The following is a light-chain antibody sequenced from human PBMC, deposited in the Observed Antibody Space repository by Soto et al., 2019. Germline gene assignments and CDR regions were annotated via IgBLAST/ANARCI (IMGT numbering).Light chain of an antibody. V-gene: IGLV1-44*01. CDR2: NNS. J-gene: IGLJ2*01. Sequence: QSVLTQPPSASGTPGQMVTISCSGSSSNIGSNTVNWYQQLPGMAPKLLIYNNSQRPSGVPDRFSGSKSGPSASLAISGLQSEDAADYYCAAWDDSLRGLEFGGGTKLTVL. CDR3: AAWDDSLRGLE. CDR1: SSNIGSNT.